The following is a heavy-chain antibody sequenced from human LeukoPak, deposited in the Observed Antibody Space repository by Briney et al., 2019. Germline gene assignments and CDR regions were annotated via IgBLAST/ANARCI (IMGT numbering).Heavy chain of an antibody. J-gene: IGHJ4*02. CDR1: GRSLSSYY. Sequence: ASETLSLTCTVSGRSLSSYYWSWVRQPPGKGLEWIGYIYYSGSTNYNPSLKSRVTISVDTSKNQFSLKLSSATAADTGVYYCARGAYGDYSLHWGQGSLVTVSS. CDR2: IYYSGST. D-gene: IGHD4-17*01. V-gene: IGHV4-59*01. CDR3: ARGAYGDYSLH.